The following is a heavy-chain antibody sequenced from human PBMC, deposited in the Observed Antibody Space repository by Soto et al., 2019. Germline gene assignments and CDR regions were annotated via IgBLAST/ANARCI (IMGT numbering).Heavy chain of an antibody. D-gene: IGHD1-7*01. CDR1: GVTFSSYA. V-gene: IGHV1-69*01. CDR3: ARARYNWNYEQSGAKNWFDP. J-gene: IGHJ5*02. CDR2: IIPIFGTA. Sequence: QVQLVQSGAEVKKPGSSVKVSCKASGVTFSSYAISWVRQAPGQGLEWMGGIIPIFGTANYAQKFQGRVTITADESTSTAYMELSSLRSEDTAVYYCARARYNWNYEQSGAKNWFDPWGQGTLVTVSS.